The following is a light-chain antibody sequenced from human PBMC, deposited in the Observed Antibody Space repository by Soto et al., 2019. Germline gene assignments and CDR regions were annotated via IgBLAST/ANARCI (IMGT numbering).Light chain of an antibody. J-gene: IGLJ1*01. CDR2: EVS. Sequence: QSVLTQPASVSGSPGQSITISCTGTSSDVGGYNYVSWYQQHPGKAPKLMIYEVSNRPSGVSNRFSGSKSGNTASLTISGLQAEYEADYYCSSYTSSSTPSYGFGTGTKLTVL. V-gene: IGLV2-14*01. CDR1: SSDVGGYNY. CDR3: SSYTSSSTPSYG.